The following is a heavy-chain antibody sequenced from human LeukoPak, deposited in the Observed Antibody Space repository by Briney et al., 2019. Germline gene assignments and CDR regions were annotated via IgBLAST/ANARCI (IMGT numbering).Heavy chain of an antibody. CDR3: AKLPYGDHNHH. V-gene: IGHV3-7*05. J-gene: IGHJ5*02. D-gene: IGHD4-17*01. Sequence: GGSLRLSCAASGFTFSRQWMSWVRQAPGKGLEWVANINPDGSDKYYVDSVKGRFTISRDNAKSSLYLQMNSLRAEDTAVYYCAKLPYGDHNHHWGQGTLVTVSS. CDR2: INPDGSDK. CDR1: GFTFSRQW.